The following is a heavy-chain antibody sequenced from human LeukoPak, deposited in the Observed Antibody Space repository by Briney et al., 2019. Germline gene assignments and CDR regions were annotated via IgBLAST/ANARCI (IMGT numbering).Heavy chain of an antibody. J-gene: IGHJ4*02. V-gene: IGHV4-39*07. CDR2: IYYSGST. CDR3: ARDGVNYCDISGYDI. D-gene: IGHD3-22*01. Sequence: SETLSLTCTVSGGSISSSSYYWGWIRQPPGKGLEWIGNIYYSGSTNYNPSLKSRVTMSVDTSKNQFSLKLSSVTAADTAVYYCARDGVNYCDISGYDIWGRGTLVTVSS. CDR1: GGSISSSSYY.